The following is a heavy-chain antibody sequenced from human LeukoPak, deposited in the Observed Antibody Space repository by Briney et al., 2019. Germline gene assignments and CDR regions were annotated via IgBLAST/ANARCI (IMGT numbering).Heavy chain of an antibody. CDR1: GGSMSSYY. V-gene: IGHV4-59*01. CDR3: ARGHTGSVYDYGNWFNP. Sequence: SETLSLTCTVSGGSMSSYYWSWIRQPPGKGLEWIGYIYYSGTTKYNPSLKSRVTISLDTSKNQFSLKVNSLTAADTAVYYCARGHTGSVYDYGNWFNPWGQGTLVTVSS. J-gene: IGHJ5*02. D-gene: IGHD5/OR15-5a*01. CDR2: IYYSGTT.